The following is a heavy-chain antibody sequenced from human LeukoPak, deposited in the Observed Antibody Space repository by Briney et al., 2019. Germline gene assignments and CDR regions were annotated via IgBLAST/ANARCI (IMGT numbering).Heavy chain of an antibody. CDR3: ARAAWRGSNSRDAFDI. J-gene: IGHJ3*02. Sequence: PSETLSLTCTVSGGSISSGGDYWSLIRQHPGKGLEWIGHIYYTGTTYYNPSLKSRITISVDTSKNQFSLNLSSMTAADTAVYYCARAAWRGSNSRDAFDIWGQGTVVTVSS. V-gene: IGHV4-31*03. CDR1: GGSISSGGDY. CDR2: IYYTGTT. D-gene: IGHD4/OR15-4a*01.